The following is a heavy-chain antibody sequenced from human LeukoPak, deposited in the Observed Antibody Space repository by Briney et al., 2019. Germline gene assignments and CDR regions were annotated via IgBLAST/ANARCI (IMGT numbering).Heavy chain of an antibody. Sequence: PGGSLRLSCAASRFTFSNYWMTWVRQAPGKGLEWVANINQDGTQTYYLDSVRGRLTISRDNAKNSVYLQINSLRVEDTALYYCASIGYRSSSLDYWGPGTLVTVSS. D-gene: IGHD6-13*01. CDR2: INQDGTQT. CDR3: ASIGYRSSSLDY. J-gene: IGHJ4*02. V-gene: IGHV3-7*01. CDR1: RFTFSNYW.